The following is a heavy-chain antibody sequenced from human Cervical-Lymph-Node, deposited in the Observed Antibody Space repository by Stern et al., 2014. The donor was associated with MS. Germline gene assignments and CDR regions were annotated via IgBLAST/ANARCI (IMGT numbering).Heavy chain of an antibody. CDR1: GDSVSSNRAT. D-gene: IGHD6-6*01. J-gene: IGHJ3*02. CDR2: TFHRSRWYY. Sequence: VQLVESGPGLVKPSQTLSLTCAISGDSVSSNRATWSWIRQSPSRGLEWLGRTFHRSRWYYDYAISVKSLVNISPYTSNNQFSLRLDSVTPEDTAVYYCARDVISSPDAFDTWGLGTMVIVSS. V-gene: IGHV6-1*01. CDR3: ARDVISSPDAFDT.